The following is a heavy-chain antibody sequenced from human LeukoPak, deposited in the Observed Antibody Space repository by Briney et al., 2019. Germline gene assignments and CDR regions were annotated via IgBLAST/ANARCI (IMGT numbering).Heavy chain of an antibody. D-gene: IGHD2-21*01. CDR3: ARVGVRGVQH. CDR2: MYHGGST. Sequence: SQTLSLTCAVSGGSISSGGYSWSWIRQPPGKGLEWIGHMYHGGSTYYNPSLEGRVTISVDRSKNQFSLKVSSVTAADTAVYYCARVGVRGVQHWGQGTLVTVSS. CDR1: GGSISSGGYS. J-gene: IGHJ1*01. V-gene: IGHV4-30-2*01.